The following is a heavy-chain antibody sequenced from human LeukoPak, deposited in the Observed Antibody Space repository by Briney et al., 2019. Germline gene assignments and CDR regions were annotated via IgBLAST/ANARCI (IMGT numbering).Heavy chain of an antibody. CDR2: IYHSGST. J-gene: IGHJ1*01. CDR1: GGSISSSNW. CDR3: ARGLSGDDSREYFQH. V-gene: IGHV4-4*02. D-gene: IGHD4-17*01. Sequence: SGTLSLTCAVSGGSISSSNWWSWVRQPPGKGLEWIGEIYHSGSTNYNPSLKSRVTISVDKSKNQFSLKLSSVTAADTAAYYCARGLSGDDSREYFQHWGQGTLVTVSS.